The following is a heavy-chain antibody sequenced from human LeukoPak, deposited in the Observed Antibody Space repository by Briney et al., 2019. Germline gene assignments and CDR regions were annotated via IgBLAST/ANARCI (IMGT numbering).Heavy chain of an antibody. CDR1: GFTFSSYA. Sequence: GGSLRLSCAASGFTFSSYAMSWVRQAPGKGLEWVSAISGSGGSTYYADSVKGRFTISRDNSKNTLYLQMNSLRAEDTAVYYCAKGPNFQGYYYYYMDVWGKGTTVTVSS. CDR3: AKGPNFQGYYYYYMDV. J-gene: IGHJ6*03. D-gene: IGHD2/OR15-2a*01. CDR2: ISGSGGST. V-gene: IGHV3-23*01.